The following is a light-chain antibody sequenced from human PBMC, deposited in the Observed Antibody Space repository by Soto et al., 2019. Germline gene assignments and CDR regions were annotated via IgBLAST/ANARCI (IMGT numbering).Light chain of an antibody. CDR2: GAS. CDR1: QSVASS. Sequence: EIMMKQSPATLSRSPWEIASLSFMASQSVASSLAWFQQKPGQAPRLLIYGASIRATGVPARFSGSGSGTEFTLTITSLQSEDVAVYYCQQYYSTPSITFGQGTRLEIK. V-gene: IGKV3-15*01. J-gene: IGKJ5*01. CDR3: QQYYSTPSIT.